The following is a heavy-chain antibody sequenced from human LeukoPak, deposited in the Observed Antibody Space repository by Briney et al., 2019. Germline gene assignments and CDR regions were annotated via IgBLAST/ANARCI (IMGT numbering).Heavy chain of an antibody. CDR1: GFTFSDYG. J-gene: IGHJ4*02. D-gene: IGHD3-22*01. Sequence: GGSLRLSCTASGFTFSDYGMHWVRQPPGKGLEWVAIIWYDDTNKNYADSVKGRFTISRDNSKNTLSLQMNCLRAEDTAVYYCARGVDYYENSGTIDYWGQGTLVTVSS. CDR3: ARGVDYYENSGTIDY. V-gene: IGHV3-33*01. CDR2: IWYDDTNK.